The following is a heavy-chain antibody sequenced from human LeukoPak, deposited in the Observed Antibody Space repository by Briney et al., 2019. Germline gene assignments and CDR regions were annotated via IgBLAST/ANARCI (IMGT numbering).Heavy chain of an antibody. CDR1: GYTFTDYA. CDR3: ARDADGSGTILDF. CDR2: ISGYDGET. D-gene: IGHD3-10*01. Sequence: ASVKVSCKAAGYTFTDYAISWVRQAPGQGLEWMGWISGYDGETKYIEKVQGRVTMTTDTSTRTAYMDLRNLRSDDTAVYYCARDADGSGTILDFWGQGTQVTVSS. J-gene: IGHJ4*02. V-gene: IGHV1-18*01.